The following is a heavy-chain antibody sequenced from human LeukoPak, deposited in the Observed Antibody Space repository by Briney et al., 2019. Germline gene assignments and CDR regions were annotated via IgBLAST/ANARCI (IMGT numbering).Heavy chain of an antibody. CDR3: AKPSRGVRGVSSQQPNDY. J-gene: IGHJ4*02. V-gene: IGHV3-23*01. Sequence: GGSLRLSCAASGFTFSSYAMSWVRQAPGKGLEWVSAISGSGGSTYYADSVKGRFTISRDNSKNTLYLQMNSLRAEDTAVHYCAKPSRGVRGVSSQQPNDYWGQGTLVTVSS. CDR1: GFTFSSYA. CDR2: ISGSGGST. D-gene: IGHD3-10*01.